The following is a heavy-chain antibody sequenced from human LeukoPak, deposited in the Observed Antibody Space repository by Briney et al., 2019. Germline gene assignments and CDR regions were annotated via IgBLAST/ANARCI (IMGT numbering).Heavy chain of an antibody. V-gene: IGHV4-61*02. J-gene: IGHJ3*02. CDR3: ARVGGAAAFRAFYI. Sequence: SETLSLTCTVSGGSISSGSYYWSWIRQPAGKGLEWIGRIYTSGSTNYNPSLKSRVTISVDTSKNQFSLKLSSVTAADTAVYYCARVGGAAAFRAFYIWGQGTMVTVSS. CDR1: GGSISSGSYY. D-gene: IGHD6-13*01. CDR2: IYTSGST.